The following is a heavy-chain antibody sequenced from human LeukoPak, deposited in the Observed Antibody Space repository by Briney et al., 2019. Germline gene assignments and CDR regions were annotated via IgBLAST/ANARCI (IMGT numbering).Heavy chain of an antibody. CDR1: GGSISSSSYY. CDR2: IYYSGST. D-gene: IGHD2-15*01. V-gene: IGHV4-39*07. Sequence: PSETLSLTCTVSGGSISSSSYYWGWIRQPPGKGLEWIGSIYYSGSTYYNPSLKSRVAMSADTSTNQFSLRLSSVTAADTAVYYCARDFPFGGGYHPFDYWGQGILVSVSS. J-gene: IGHJ4*02. CDR3: ARDFPFGGGYHPFDY.